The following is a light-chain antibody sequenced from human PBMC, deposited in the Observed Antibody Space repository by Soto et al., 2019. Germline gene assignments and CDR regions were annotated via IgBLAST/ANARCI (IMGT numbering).Light chain of an antibody. CDR1: QSISSY. CDR3: QQSYSSVLYT. V-gene: IGKV1-39*01. J-gene: IGKJ2*01. CDR2: AAS. Sequence: DIQMTQSPSSLSASVGDSVTITCRASQSISSYLNWYQQKPGKAPQLLIYAASSLQSGVPSRFSGSGSGIDFTLTISSLQPEDFATYYCQQSYSSVLYTFGQGTKLEIK.